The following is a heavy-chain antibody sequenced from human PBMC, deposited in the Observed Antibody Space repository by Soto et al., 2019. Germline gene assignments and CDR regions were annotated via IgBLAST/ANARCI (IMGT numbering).Heavy chain of an antibody. V-gene: IGHV1-24*01. CDR2: FDLEDGEI. CDR1: GYTLTEIS. D-gene: IGHD2-21*02. Sequence: ASVKVSCKVSGYTLTEISMHWVRQAPGKGLEWMGGFDLEDGEITYAQKIQGRVTMTEDTSTDTAYMELSSLRSEDTAVYYCARSSPVVTAPWGQGTLVTVSS. J-gene: IGHJ5*02. CDR3: ARSSPVVTAP.